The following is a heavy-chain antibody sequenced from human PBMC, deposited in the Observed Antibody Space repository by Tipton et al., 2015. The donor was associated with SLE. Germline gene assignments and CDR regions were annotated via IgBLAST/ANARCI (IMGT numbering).Heavy chain of an antibody. J-gene: IGHJ6*02. Sequence: RSLRLSCTASGFTFSAYVMHWVRQAPGKGLEWVAVMSHDGSKKHYADSVKGRFTVSRDNAKNTLYLQMNSLRPDDTAVYYCASDRSITVLGAYVNGVDVWGQGTTVTVSS. CDR2: MSHDGSKK. D-gene: IGHD3-16*01. CDR1: GFTFSAYV. CDR3: ASDRSITVLGAYVNGVDV. V-gene: IGHV3-30*14.